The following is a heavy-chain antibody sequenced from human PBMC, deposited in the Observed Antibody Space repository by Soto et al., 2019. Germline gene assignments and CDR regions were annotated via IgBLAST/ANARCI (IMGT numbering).Heavy chain of an antibody. CDR3: ALSLYYESLTGYYSASFDY. CDR1: GFSLSTSGVG. J-gene: IGHJ4*02. CDR2: IYWDDDK. V-gene: IGHV2-5*02. Sequence: QITLKESGPTLVKPTQTLTLTCTFSGFSLSTSGVGVGWIRQPPGKALEWLALIYWDDDKRYSPSLKSRLTSTKDTSKNQVVLTMTNMDPLDTATYYGALSLYYESLTGYYSASFDYWGQGTLVTGSS. D-gene: IGHD3-9*01.